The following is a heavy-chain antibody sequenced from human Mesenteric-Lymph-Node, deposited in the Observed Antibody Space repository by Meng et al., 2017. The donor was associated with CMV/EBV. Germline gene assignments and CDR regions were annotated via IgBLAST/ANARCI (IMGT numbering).Heavy chain of an antibody. CDR3: ARQLGYCSGGNCYRYFQH. Sequence: GGSLRLSCAASGFTFSSYWMSWVRQAPGKGLEWVSHISSSGSIIYYADSVKGRFTISRDNAKNSLYLQMNSLRAEDTAVYYCARQLGYCSGGNCYRYFQHWGQGTLVTVSS. D-gene: IGHD2-15*01. CDR1: GFTFSSYW. V-gene: IGHV3-48*04. CDR2: ISSSGSII. J-gene: IGHJ1*01.